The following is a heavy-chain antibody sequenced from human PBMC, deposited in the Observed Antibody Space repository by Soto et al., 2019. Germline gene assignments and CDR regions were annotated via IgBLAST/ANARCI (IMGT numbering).Heavy chain of an antibody. CDR1: GYTFTSYG. CDR2: ISAYNGNT. J-gene: IGHJ4*02. CDR3: ASSDGYCSGGSCHDY. V-gene: IGHV1-18*01. D-gene: IGHD2-15*01. Sequence: ASVKVSCKASGYTFTSYGISWVRQAPGQGLEWMGWISAYNGNTNYAQKLQGRVTMTTDTSTSTAYMGLSSLRSDDTAVYYCASSDGYCSGGSCHDYWGQGTLVTVSS.